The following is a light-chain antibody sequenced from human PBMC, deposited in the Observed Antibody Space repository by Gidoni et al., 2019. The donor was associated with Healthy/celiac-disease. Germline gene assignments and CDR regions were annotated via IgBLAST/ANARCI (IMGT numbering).Light chain of an antibody. CDR2: EDN. Sequence: MLTQPPSVSESPGKTVTISCTRSSGSIASNYVQWYQQRPGSAPTTVIYEDNQRPSGVPDRFSGSIDSSSNSAALTSSGLKTEDEDDYYCQSYDSSNLWVFGGGTKLTVL. CDR3: QSYDSSNLWV. CDR1: SGSIASNY. V-gene: IGLV6-57*04. J-gene: IGLJ3*02.